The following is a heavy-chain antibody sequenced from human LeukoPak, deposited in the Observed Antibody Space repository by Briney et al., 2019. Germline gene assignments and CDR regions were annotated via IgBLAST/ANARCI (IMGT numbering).Heavy chain of an antibody. CDR2: INHNGETI. CDR1: GFPFSSYV. D-gene: IGHD5-18*01. J-gene: IGHJ4*02. V-gene: IGHV3-48*01. CDR3: ARTGYNYGTPLNY. Sequence: GGSLRLSCAASGFPFSSYVMSWVRQAPGKGLEWVSYINHNGETIYYPDFVKGRFTISRDNAKNSLYLQMNSLRAEDTAVYYCARTGYNYGTPLNYWGQGTLVTVSS.